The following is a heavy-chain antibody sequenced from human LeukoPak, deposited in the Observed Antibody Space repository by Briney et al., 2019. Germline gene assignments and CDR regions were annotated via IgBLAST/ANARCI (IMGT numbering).Heavy chain of an antibody. CDR1: GYTFTSYG. D-gene: IGHD5-12*01. V-gene: IGHV1-8*03. J-gene: IGHJ4*02. Sequence: GGSVKVSCKASGYTFTSYGISWVRQATGQGLEWMGWMNPNTGYAQKFQGRVTITRNTSISTAYMELSSLRSEDTAVYYCARRKYSAYDLFDYWGQGTLVTASS. CDR3: ARRKYSAYDLFDY. CDR2: MNPNT.